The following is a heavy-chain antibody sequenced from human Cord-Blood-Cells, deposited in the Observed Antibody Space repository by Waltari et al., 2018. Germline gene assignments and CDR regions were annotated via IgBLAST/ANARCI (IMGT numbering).Heavy chain of an antibody. D-gene: IGHD3-22*01. CDR2: INHSGST. V-gene: IGHV4-34*01. J-gene: IGHJ5*02. CDR3: ARSSNYYDSSGYPNWFDP. Sequence: QVQLQQWGAGLLKPSETLSLTCAVYGGSFSGYYWSWIRQPPGKGLEWIGEINHSGSTTYTPSVKSRVTISVDTSKNQFSLKLSSVTAADTAVYYCARSSNYYDSSGYPNWFDPWGQGTLVTVSS. CDR1: GGSFSGYY.